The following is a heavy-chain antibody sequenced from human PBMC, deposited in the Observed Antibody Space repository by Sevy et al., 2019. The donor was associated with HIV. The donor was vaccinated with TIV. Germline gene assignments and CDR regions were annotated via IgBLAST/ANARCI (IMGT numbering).Heavy chain of an antibody. CDR3: ARGIGGNPRRGFDY. V-gene: IGHV3-13*01. D-gene: IGHD2-15*01. Sequence: GGSLRLSCAASGFTFSSYDMHWVRQATGKGLEWVSAIGTAGDTYYPGSVKGRFTISRENAKNSLYLQMNSQRAGDTAVYYWARGIGGNPRRGFDYWGQGTLVTVSS. CDR2: IGTAGDT. J-gene: IGHJ4*02. CDR1: GFTFSSYD.